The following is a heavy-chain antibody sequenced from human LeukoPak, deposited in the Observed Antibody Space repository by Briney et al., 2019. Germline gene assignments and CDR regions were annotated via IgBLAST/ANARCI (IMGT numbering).Heavy chain of an antibody. Sequence: GGSLRLSCAASGFTLSGYSMNWVRQAPGKGLEWVSSISSSSSYIYYADSMKGRFTISRDNAKNSLYLQMNSLRAEYTAVYYCARMKLLWLGAEGYFDYWGQGPLVTVSS. CDR1: GFTLSGYS. CDR2: ISSSSSYI. J-gene: IGHJ4*02. D-gene: IGHD3-10*01. V-gene: IGHV3-21*01. CDR3: ARMKLLWLGAEGYFDY.